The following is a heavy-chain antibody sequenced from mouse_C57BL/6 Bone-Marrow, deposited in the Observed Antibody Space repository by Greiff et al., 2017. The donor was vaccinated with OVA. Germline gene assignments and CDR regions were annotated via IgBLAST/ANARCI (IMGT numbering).Heavy chain of an antibody. Sequence: VQVVESGPGLVQPSQSLSITCTVSGFSLTSYGVHWVRQSPGKGLEWLGVIWRGGSTDYNAAFMSRLSITKDNSTGQVFFKMNSLQADDTAIYYSRTYYYGSRSYWYFDVWGTGTTVTVSS. CDR2: IWRGGST. CDR1: GFSLTSYG. D-gene: IGHD1-1*01. CDR3: RTYYYGSRSYWYFDV. J-gene: IGHJ1*03. V-gene: IGHV2-5*01.